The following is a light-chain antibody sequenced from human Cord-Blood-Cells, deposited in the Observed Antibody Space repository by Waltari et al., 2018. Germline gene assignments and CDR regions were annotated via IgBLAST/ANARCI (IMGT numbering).Light chain of an antibody. CDR3: SSYAGSNNLV. CDR1: SSDAGGYNY. CDR2: EVS. Sequence: SALTQPPSASGSPGQSVTISCTGTSSDAGGYNYVPWYQQHPGKAPKLMIYEVSKRPSGVPDRFSGSKSGNTASLTVSGLQAEDEADYYCSSYAGSNNLVFGGGTKLTVL. V-gene: IGLV2-8*01. J-gene: IGLJ2*01.